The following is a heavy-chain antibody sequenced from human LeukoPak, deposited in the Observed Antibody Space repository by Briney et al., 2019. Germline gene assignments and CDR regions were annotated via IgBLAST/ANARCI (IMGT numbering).Heavy chain of an antibody. Sequence: PSETLSLTCTVSGGSISSHYWSWIRQPPGKGLEWIGHIYYSGTTNYSPSLKGRVTTSVDLSKHQFSLKLSSLTAADTAVYFCARSYYDSSAWFDPWGQGTLVTVSS. J-gene: IGHJ5*02. V-gene: IGHV4-59*11. CDR3: ARSYYDSSAWFDP. D-gene: IGHD3-22*01. CDR1: GGSISSHY. CDR2: IYYSGTT.